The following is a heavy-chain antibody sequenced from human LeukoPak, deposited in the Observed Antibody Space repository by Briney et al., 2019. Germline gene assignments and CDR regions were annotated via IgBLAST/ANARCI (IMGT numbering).Heavy chain of an antibody. J-gene: IGHJ3*01. V-gene: IGHV1-46*01. CDR3: ARALVGAPRPNDAFDL. CDR1: GYTLTRYY. CDR2: INPSGGST. Sequence: GASVKVSCKASGYTLTRYYMHWVRQAPGQGLEWMGIINPSGGSTSYAQKFQGRVTMTRDTSTSTVYMDLSSLRSEDTAVYYCARALVGAPRPNDAFDLWGQGTMVTVSS. D-gene: IGHD1-26*01.